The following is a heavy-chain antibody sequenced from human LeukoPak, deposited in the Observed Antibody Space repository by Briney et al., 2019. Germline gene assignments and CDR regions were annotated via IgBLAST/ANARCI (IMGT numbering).Heavy chain of an antibody. CDR1: GFTFSSYA. J-gene: IGHJ4*02. D-gene: IGHD2-2*01. Sequence: GGSLRLSCAASGFTFSSYAMRWVRQAPGKGLEWVSAISGSGGSTYYADSVKGRFTISRDNSKNTLYLQMNSLRAEDTAVYYCAKDRIEEGIVVVPAAIYWGQGTLVTVSS. V-gene: IGHV3-23*01. CDR2: ISGSGGST. CDR3: AKDRIEEGIVVVPAAIY.